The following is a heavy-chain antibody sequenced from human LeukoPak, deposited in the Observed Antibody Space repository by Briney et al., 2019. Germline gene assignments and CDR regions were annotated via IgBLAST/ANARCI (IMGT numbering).Heavy chain of an antibody. CDR1: GYTLTGNY. V-gene: IGHV1-2*02. CDR3: ARENIDQRPAFDY. CDR2: INGNSGGT. J-gene: IGHJ4*02. Sequence: ASVKVSCKAYGYTLTGNYMHWVRQAPGQGPEWIGWINGNSGGTKYAQKFEGRVTMTSDTSTSTVQMTLGTLRSDDTAVYYCARENIDQRPAFDYWGQGTPVTVSS.